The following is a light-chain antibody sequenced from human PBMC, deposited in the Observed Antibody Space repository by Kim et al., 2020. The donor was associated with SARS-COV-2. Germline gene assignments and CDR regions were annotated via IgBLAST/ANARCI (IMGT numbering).Light chain of an antibody. Sequence: DIQMTQSPSSLSASVGDRVTITRRASQDINTYLNWYQQKPGKAPKLLIYDASNLETGVPSRFSGTGSGTHFTFTISSLQPEDIATYYCQQYDNVLTFGQGTRLEIK. CDR3: QQYDNVLT. V-gene: IGKV1-33*01. CDR1: QDINTY. J-gene: IGKJ5*01. CDR2: DAS.